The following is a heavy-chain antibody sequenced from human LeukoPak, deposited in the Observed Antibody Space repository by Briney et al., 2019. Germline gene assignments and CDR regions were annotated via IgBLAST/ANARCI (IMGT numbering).Heavy chain of an antibody. J-gene: IGHJ4*02. Sequence: ASVKVSCKASGYTFTSYYMHWVRQAPGQGLEWMGIINPSGGSTSYAQKFQGRVTMTRDMSTSTVYMELSSLRSEDTAVYYCARDKETVTPQYYFDYWGQGTLVTVSS. CDR3: ARDKETVTPQYYFDY. CDR1: GYTFTSYY. D-gene: IGHD4-17*01. V-gene: IGHV1-46*01. CDR2: INPSGGST.